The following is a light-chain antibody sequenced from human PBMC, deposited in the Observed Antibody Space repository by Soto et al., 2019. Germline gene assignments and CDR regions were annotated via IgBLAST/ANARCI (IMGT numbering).Light chain of an antibody. J-gene: IGKJ2*01. Sequence: DIQMTQSPSTLSASVGDRVTITCRASQSINTWWARYQQKPGTVPKLLIYEASTLESGVPSRFSGGRSGTEFTLTVSSLQPDDFATYYCQQYNDSFRYTFGQGTKLEIK. CDR1: QSINTW. CDR3: QQYNDSFRYT. V-gene: IGKV1-5*03. CDR2: EAS.